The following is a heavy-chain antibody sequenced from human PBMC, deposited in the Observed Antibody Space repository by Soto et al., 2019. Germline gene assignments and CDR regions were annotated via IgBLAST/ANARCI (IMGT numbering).Heavy chain of an antibody. V-gene: IGHV2-5*02. J-gene: IGHJ4*02. CDR2: IYWDDAK. CDR1: GFSLSTSGVG. D-gene: IGHD3-16*01. Sequence: QITLKESGPTLVKPTQTLTLTCTFSGFSLSTSGVGVGWIRQPPGKALEWLALIYWDDAKHYSPSLKSRLTNTKDTSKNQGVLKMAKRDPVDTATYYCAHKGGGDRILDYWGQGTLVTVSS. CDR3: AHKGGGDRILDY.